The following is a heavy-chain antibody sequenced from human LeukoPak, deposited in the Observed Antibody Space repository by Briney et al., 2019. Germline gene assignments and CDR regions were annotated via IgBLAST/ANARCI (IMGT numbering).Heavy chain of an antibody. V-gene: IGHV3-15*01. CDR2: IKSKTDGGTI. CDR1: GFPFSNAW. J-gene: IGHJ4*02. D-gene: IGHD2-2*01. Sequence: GGXLSLSCAASGFPFSNAWMSWVRKAPGKGLEWVGRIKSKTDGGTIDYAAPEKGRFTISRDDTKNTLYLQMNSLKTEDTAVYYCTTRVYQLLGYIDYWGQGTLVTVSS. CDR3: TTRVYQLLGYIDY.